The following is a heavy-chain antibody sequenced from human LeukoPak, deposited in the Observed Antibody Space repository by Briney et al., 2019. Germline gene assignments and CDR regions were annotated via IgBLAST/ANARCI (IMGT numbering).Heavy chain of an antibody. J-gene: IGHJ4*02. CDR1: GFTFSSYG. Sequence: PGRSLRLSCAASGFTFSSYGMHWVRQAPGKGLEWVAVISYDGSNKYYADSVKGRFTISRDNSKNTLYLQMNSLRDEDTAVYYCRVVITTTDYWGQGTLVTVSS. D-gene: IGHD3-22*01. CDR3: RVVITTTDY. CDR2: ISYDGSNK. V-gene: IGHV3-30*03.